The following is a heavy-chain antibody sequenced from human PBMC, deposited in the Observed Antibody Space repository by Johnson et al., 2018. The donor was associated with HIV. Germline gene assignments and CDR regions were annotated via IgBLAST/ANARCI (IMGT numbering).Heavy chain of an antibody. V-gene: IGHV3-30*04. CDR1: GFTFSNYA. D-gene: IGHD3-22*01. CDR3: ARDAKYYYVSSCLVPYDALDI. CDR2: ILYDGSNK. Sequence: QVQLLESGGGVVQPGRSLRLSCAASGFTFSNYALHWVRQAPGKGLEWVAVILYDGSNKYYADSVKGRFTISRDNSKNTLYLQMNSLRGEDTAVYYCARDAKYYYVSSCLVPYDALDIWCQGTMVTVSS. J-gene: IGHJ3*02.